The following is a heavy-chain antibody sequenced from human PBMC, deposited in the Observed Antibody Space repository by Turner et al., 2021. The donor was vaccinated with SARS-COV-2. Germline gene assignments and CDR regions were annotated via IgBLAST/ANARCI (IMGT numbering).Heavy chain of an antibody. CDR1: GFTVSSNH. D-gene: IGHD6-13*01. CDR2: IDSGGST. CDR3: ASSSGYSGSWYLKH. J-gene: IGHJ4*02. Sequence: EVELVESGGGLVQPGGSLRLSCAASGFTVSSNHMSWVRQAPGKGLEWVSVIDSGGSTYYADSVKGRFTISRHNSKNTLYLQMNSLRAEDTAVYYCASSSGYSGSWYLKHWGQGTLVTVSS. V-gene: IGHV3-53*04.